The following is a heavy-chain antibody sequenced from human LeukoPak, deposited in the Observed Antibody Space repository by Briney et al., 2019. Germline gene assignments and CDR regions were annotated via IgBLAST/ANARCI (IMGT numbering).Heavy chain of an antibody. CDR3: ARGVYIAAAQYGY. V-gene: IGHV4-59*01. D-gene: IGHD6-13*01. CDR1: GGSISSYY. CDR2: IYYSGTT. Sequence: SETLSLTYTVSGGSISSYYWSWIRQPPGKGLEWIGYIYYSGTTNYNPSLKSRVTISVDTSKNQFSLKLSSVTAADTAVYYCARGVYIAAAQYGYRGQGTLVTVSS. J-gene: IGHJ4*02.